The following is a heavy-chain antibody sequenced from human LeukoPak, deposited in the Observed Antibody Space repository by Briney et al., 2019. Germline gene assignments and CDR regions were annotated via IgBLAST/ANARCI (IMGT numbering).Heavy chain of an antibody. D-gene: IGHD5-24*01. Sequence: GASVKVSCKASGYTFTSYDINWVRQATGQGLEWMGWMNPNSGNTGYAQKFQGRVTMTRNTSISTAYMELSSLRSEDTAVYYCARVPPVPRLERWLQYDYYYYYGMDVWGQGTTVTVSS. V-gene: IGHV1-8*01. CDR2: MNPNSGNT. CDR1: GYTFTSYD. CDR3: ARVPPVPRLERWLQYDYYYYYGMDV. J-gene: IGHJ6*02.